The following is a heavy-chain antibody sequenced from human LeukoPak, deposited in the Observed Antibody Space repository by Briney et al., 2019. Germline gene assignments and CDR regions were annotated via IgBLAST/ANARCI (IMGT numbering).Heavy chain of an antibody. Sequence: GASVKVSCKASGYTFTGYYMHWVRQAPGQGLEWMGWINPNSGGTNYAQKFQGRVTMTRDTSISTAHMELSRLRSDDTAVYYCARSPEYYYDSSGYPTYNWFDPWGQGTLVTVSS. CDR1: GYTFTGYY. CDR3: ARSPEYYYDSSGYPTYNWFDP. V-gene: IGHV1-2*02. D-gene: IGHD3-22*01. CDR2: INPNSGGT. J-gene: IGHJ5*02.